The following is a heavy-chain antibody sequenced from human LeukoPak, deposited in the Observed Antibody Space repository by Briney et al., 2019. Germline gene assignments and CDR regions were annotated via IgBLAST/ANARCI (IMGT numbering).Heavy chain of an antibody. D-gene: IGHD3-10*01. Sequence: GGSLRLSCAASGFTFSSYNMNWVRQAPGKGLEWVSYISSSSSTIYYADSVKGRFTISRDNAKNSLYLQMNSLRAEDTAVYYCARGGYYYGSGSYHFDYWGQGTLVTVSS. CDR3: ARGGYYYGSGSYHFDY. CDR2: ISSSSSTI. V-gene: IGHV3-48*01. J-gene: IGHJ4*02. CDR1: GFTFSSYN.